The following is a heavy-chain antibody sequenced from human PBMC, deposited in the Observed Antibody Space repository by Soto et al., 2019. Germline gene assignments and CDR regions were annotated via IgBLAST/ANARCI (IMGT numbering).Heavy chain of an antibody. J-gene: IGHJ5*02. CDR1: GYTFTGYY. D-gene: IGHD2-21*02. CDR3: ARDYCGGDCSTLENWFDP. V-gene: IGHV1-2*04. CDR2: INPNSGGT. Sequence: ASVQVSCKASGYTFTGYYMHWVRQAPGQGLEWMGWINPNSGGTNYAQKFQGWVTMTRDTSISTAYMELSRLRSDDTAVYYCARDYCGGDCSTLENWFDPWGQGTLVTVSS.